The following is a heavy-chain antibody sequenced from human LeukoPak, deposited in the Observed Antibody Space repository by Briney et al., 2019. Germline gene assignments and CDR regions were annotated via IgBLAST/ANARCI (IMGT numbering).Heavy chain of an antibody. CDR1: GYTFTSYG. J-gene: IGHJ4*02. D-gene: IGHD1-1*01. V-gene: IGHV1-18*01. Sequence: ASVKVSCKASGYTFTSYGISWVRQAPGQGLEWMGWISAYNGNTNYAQKLQGRVTMTTDTYTSTTYMELRSLRSDDTAMYYCARESHETREDYWGQGTLVTVSS. CDR3: ARESHETREDY. CDR2: ISAYNGNT.